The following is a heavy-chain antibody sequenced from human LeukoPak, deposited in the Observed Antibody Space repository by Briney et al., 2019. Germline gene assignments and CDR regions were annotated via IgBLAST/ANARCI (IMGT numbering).Heavy chain of an antibody. V-gene: IGHV3-23*01. Sequence: GGSLRLSCTASGFTFTSYAMSWVRQTPGKGLEWVASMSGGGDSDYYADSVKGRFTVSRDKSKNTLYVQMNSLRADDTAVYYCTKDASYARENDNSGFFIDWGQGTLVTVSS. CDR3: TKDASYARENDNSGFFID. CDR1: GFTFTSYA. D-gene: IGHD3-22*01. J-gene: IGHJ4*02. CDR2: MSGGGDSD.